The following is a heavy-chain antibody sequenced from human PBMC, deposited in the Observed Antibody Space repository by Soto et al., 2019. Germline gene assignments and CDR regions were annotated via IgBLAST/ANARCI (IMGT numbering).Heavy chain of an antibody. D-gene: IGHD6-19*01. CDR2: IYYSGST. CDR3: ARLSGGIAVAVITTFDY. Sequence: PSETLSLTCTVSGGSISSSSYYWGWIRQPPGKGLEWIGSIYYSGSTYYNPSLKSRVTISVDTSKNQFSLKLSSVTAADTAVYYCARLSGGIAVAVITTFDYWGQGTLVPVSS. J-gene: IGHJ4*02. V-gene: IGHV4-39*01. CDR1: GGSISSSSYY.